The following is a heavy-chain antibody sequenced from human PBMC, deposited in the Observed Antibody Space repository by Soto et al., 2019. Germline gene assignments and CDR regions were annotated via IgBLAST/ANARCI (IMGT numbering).Heavy chain of an antibody. Sequence: ASVKVSCKASGYSFTNFFMNWVRQAPGQGLEWMGKINPRSGGTNYARKFQGRVTMTRDTSTSTVYMEVSSLRSEDTAVYYCASWSGSYIDAFDIWGQGTMVTV. D-gene: IGHD1-26*01. CDR3: ASWSGSYIDAFDI. CDR1: GYSFTNFF. CDR2: INPRSGGT. V-gene: IGHV1-46*01. J-gene: IGHJ3*02.